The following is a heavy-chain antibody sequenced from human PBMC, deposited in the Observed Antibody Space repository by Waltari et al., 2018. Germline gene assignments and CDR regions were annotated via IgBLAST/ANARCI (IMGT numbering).Heavy chain of an antibody. CDR1: GFTFSDNW. V-gene: IGHV3-74*01. J-gene: IGHJ4*02. D-gene: IGHD6-19*01. Sequence: EVKLVESGGGLVQPGGSLILSCAASGFTFSDNWMHWVRQAPGKGLVWVSRMNSDATSKDYADSGKGRFTISRDNAENTLYLQMNSLRIEDTAIYYCVRGSSGWYGTDFWGQGTLVTVSS. CDR3: VRGSSGWYGTDF. CDR2: MNSDATSK.